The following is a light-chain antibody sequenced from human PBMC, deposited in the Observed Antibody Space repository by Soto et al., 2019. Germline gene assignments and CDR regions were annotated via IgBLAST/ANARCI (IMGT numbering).Light chain of an antibody. CDR2: GAS. CDR1: QSVSSSY. V-gene: IGKV3-20*01. Sequence: IVLTQSPATLSLSPGERATLSCRASQSVSSSYLAWYQQKPGQAPRLLIYGASSRATGIPDRFSGSGSGTDFTLTISRLEPGDFAVYYCQQYVTSPPGTFGQGTKV. CDR3: QQYVTSPPGT. J-gene: IGKJ1*01.